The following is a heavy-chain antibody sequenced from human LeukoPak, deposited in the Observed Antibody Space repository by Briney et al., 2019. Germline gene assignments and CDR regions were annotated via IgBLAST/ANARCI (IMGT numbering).Heavy chain of an antibody. CDR2: INPNSGGT. D-gene: IGHD3-9*01. CDR1: GYTFTAYY. J-gene: IGHJ6*03. Sequence: GASVKVSCKASGYTFTAYYMHWVRQAPGQGLEWVGWINPNSGGTNYAQKFQGRVTMTRDTSISTAYMELSRLRSDDTAVYYCARDRPLLDYDILTGYYPLSFYMDVWGKGTTVTVSS. V-gene: IGHV1-2*02. CDR3: ARDRPLLDYDILTGYYPLSFYMDV.